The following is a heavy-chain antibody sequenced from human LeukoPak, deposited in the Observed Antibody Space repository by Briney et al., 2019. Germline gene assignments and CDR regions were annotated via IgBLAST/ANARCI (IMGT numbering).Heavy chain of an antibody. J-gene: IGHJ5*02. D-gene: IGHD6-13*01. V-gene: IGHV1-69*05. CDR1: GGTFSSYA. CDR3: ARGVAAAVNWFDP. CDR2: IIPIFGTA. Sequence: VASVKVSCKASGGTFSSYAISWVRQAPGQGLEWMGGIIPIFGTANYAQKFQGRVTITTDESTSTAYMELSSLGSEDTAVYYCARGVAAAVNWFDPWGQGTLVTVSS.